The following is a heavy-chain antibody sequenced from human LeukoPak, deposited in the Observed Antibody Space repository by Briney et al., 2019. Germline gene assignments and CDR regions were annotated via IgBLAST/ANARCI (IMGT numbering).Heavy chain of an antibody. CDR2: ISAYNGNT. J-gene: IGHJ1*01. D-gene: IGHD3-22*01. CDR3: ARDQREYYYDSSLQH. V-gene: IGHV1-18*01. Sequence: ASVKVSCKASGYTFTSYGISWVRQAPGQGLEWMGWISAYNGNTNYAQKLQGRVTMTTDTSTSTAYMELRSLRSDDTAVYYCARDQREYYYDSSLQHWGQGTLVTVSS. CDR1: GYTFTSYG.